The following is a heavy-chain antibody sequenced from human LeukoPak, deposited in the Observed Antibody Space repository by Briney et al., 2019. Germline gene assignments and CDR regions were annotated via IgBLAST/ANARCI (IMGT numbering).Heavy chain of an antibody. CDR1: GGSISGSSYY. Sequence: PSETLSLTCTVSGGSISGSSYYWGWIRQPPGKGLEWIGSIYYSGSTYYNPSLKSRVTISVDTSKNQFSLKLSSVTAADTAVYYCATHDVDIVATSHDSGVNWFDPWGQGTLVTVSS. CDR2: IYYSGST. J-gene: IGHJ5*02. CDR3: ATHDVDIVATSHDSGVNWFDP. V-gene: IGHV4-39*07. D-gene: IGHD5-12*01.